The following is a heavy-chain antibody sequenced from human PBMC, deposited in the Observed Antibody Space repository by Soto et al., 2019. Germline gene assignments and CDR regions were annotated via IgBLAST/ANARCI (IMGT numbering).Heavy chain of an antibody. V-gene: IGHV3-23*01. J-gene: IGHJ6*02. CDR2: ISGSGGST. CDR1: GFTFSSYA. D-gene: IGHD3-10*01. CDR3: AKDGWGRGDV. Sequence: PGGSLRLSCATSGFTFSSYAMSWVRQAPGKGLEWVSAISGSGGSTYYADSVKGRFTISRDNSKNTLYLQMNSLRAEDTDVYYCAKDGWGRGDVWGQGTTVTVSS.